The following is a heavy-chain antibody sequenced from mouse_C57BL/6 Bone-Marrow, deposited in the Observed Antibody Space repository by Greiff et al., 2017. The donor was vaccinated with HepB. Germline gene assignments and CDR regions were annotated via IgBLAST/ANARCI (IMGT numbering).Heavy chain of an antibody. J-gene: IGHJ2*01. D-gene: IGHD2-4*01. CDR1: GYTFTDYY. CDR2: INPNNGGT. V-gene: IGHV1-26*01. Sequence: VQLQQSGPELVKPGASVKISCKASGYTFTDYYMNWVKQSHGKSLEWIGDINPNNGGTSYNQKFKGKATLTVDKSSSTAYMELRSLTSEDSAVYYCARRRYDYDGGGFDYWGQGTTLTVSS. CDR3: ARRRYDYDGGGFDY.